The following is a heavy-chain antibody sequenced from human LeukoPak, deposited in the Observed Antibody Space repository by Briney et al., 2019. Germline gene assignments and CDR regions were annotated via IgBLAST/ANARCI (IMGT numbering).Heavy chain of an antibody. V-gene: IGHV4-34*01. CDR2: INHSGST. Sequence: SETLSLTCAVYGGSFSGYYWSWIRQPPGKGLERIGEINHSGSTNYNPSLKSRVTISVDTSKNQFSLKLSSVTAADTAVYYCARGRGYSYGFRYWGQGTWSPSPQ. D-gene: IGHD5-18*01. CDR1: GGSFSGYY. J-gene: IGHJ4*02. CDR3: ARGRGYSYGFRY.